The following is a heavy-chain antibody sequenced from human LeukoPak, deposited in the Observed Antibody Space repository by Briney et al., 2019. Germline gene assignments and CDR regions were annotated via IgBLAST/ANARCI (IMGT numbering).Heavy chain of an antibody. CDR1: GYSISSGCY. D-gene: IGHD3-10*01. CDR3: ARRGDPNYFDY. CDR2: IYHSGST. J-gene: IGHJ4*02. V-gene: IGHV4-38-2*01. Sequence: SETLSLTCAVSGYSISSGCYWGWIRQPPGKGLEWIGSIYHSGSTYYNPSLKSRVTISVDTSKNQFSLKLSSVTAADTAVYYCARRGDPNYFDYWGQGTLVTVSS.